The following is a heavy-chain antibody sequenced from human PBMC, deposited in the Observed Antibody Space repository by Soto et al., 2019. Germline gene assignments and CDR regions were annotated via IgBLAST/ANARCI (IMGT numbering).Heavy chain of an antibody. CDR2: TYPGDSDT. Sequence: PGESLKISCKGSGYSFISYWIGWVRQMPGKGLEWMGITYPGDSDTRYSPSFQGQVTISADKSISTAYLQWSSLKASDTAMYYCVLGMVSSHFYYYGMDVWGQGTTVTVSS. D-gene: IGHD5-18*01. V-gene: IGHV5-51*01. CDR1: GYSFISYW. J-gene: IGHJ6*02. CDR3: VLGMVSSHFYYYGMDV.